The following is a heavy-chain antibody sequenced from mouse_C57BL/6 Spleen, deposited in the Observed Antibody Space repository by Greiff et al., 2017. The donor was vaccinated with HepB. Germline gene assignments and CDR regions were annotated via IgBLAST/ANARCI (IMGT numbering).Heavy chain of an antibody. D-gene: IGHD2-5*01. J-gene: IGHJ2*01. CDR3: ASDSSNFVYYFDY. Sequence: EVKLVESGGGLVKPGGSLKLSCAASGFTFSSYAMSWVRQTPEKRLEWVATISDGGSYTYYPDNVKGRFTISRDNAKNNLYLQMSHLKSEDTAMYYCASDSSNFVYYFDYWGQGTTLTVSS. CDR1: GFTFSSYA. V-gene: IGHV5-4*03. CDR2: ISDGGSYT.